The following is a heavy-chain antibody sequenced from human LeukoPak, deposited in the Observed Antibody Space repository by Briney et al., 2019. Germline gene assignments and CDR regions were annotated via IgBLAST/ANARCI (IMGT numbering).Heavy chain of an antibody. CDR1: GCTFDDYG. CDR3: ARDGSRKGSASPGTN. Sequence: GGSLRLSWAASGCTFDDYGMSWVRQAPGKGLEWVSGINWNGGSTGYADSVKGRFTISRDNAENSLYLQMNSLRAEDTALYYCARDGSRKGSASPGTNWGQGTLVTVSS. CDR2: INWNGGST. D-gene: IGHD2-2*01. V-gene: IGHV3-20*04. J-gene: IGHJ4*02.